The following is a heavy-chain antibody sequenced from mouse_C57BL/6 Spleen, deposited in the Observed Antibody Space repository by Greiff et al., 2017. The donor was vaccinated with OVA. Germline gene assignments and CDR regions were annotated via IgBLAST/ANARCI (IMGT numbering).Heavy chain of an antibody. D-gene: IGHD1-1*01. CDR2: IYIGNGYT. CDR3: ARIPADYYGSSDEDYFDY. Sequence: EVQLQQSGAELVRPGSSVKMSCKTSGYTFTSYGINWVKQRPGQGLEWIGYIYIGNGYTEYTEKFKGKATLTSDTSSSTAYMQLSSLTSEDSAIYFCARIPADYYGSSDEDYFDYWGQGTTLTVSS. V-gene: IGHV1-58*01. J-gene: IGHJ2*01. CDR1: GYTFTSYG.